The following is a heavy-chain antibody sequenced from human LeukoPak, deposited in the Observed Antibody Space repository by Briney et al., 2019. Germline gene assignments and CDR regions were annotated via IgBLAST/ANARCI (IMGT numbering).Heavy chain of an antibody. CDR3: ARAPYSSSPFDY. D-gene: IGHD6-6*01. J-gene: IGHJ4*02. Sequence: GGSLRPSCAASGFTFSSYAMHWVRQAPGKGLEYVSAISSNGGSTYYANSVKGRFTISRDNSKNTLYLQMGSLRAEDMAVYYCARAPYSSSPFDYWGQGTLVTVSS. V-gene: IGHV3-64*01. CDR2: ISSNGGST. CDR1: GFTFSSYA.